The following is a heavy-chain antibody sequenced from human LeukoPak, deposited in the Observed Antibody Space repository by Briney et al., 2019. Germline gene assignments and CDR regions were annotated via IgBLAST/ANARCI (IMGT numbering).Heavy chain of an antibody. CDR1: GGSISSSSYY. Sequence: PSETLSLTCTVSGGSISSSSYYWGWIRQPPGKGLEWIGSIYYSGSTYYNPSLKSRVTISVDTSKNQFSLKLSSVTAADTAVYYCARVHVVEWLQVGFDYWGQGTLVTVSS. V-gene: IGHV4-39*07. CDR2: IYYSGST. D-gene: IGHD5-12*01. J-gene: IGHJ4*02. CDR3: ARVHVVEWLQVGFDY.